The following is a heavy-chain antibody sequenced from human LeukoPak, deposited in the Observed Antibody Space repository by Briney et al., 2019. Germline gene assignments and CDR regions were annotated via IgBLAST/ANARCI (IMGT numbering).Heavy chain of an antibody. CDR1: GFTFSSYA. D-gene: IGHD3-10*01. V-gene: IGHV3-30-3*01. CDR2: ISYDGSNK. J-gene: IGHJ4*02. Sequence: GGSLRLSCAASGFTFSSYAMHWVRQAPGKGLEWVAVISYDGSNKYYADSVKGRFTTSRDNSKNTLYLQMNSLRAEDTAVYYCARDIWFGELFPLDYWGQGTLVTVSS. CDR3: ARDIWFGELFPLDY.